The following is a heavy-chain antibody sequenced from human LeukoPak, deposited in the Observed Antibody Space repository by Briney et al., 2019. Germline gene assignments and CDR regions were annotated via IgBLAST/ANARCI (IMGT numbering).Heavy chain of an antibody. CDR2: ISGSGGST. CDR3: AKGSGYSYGYYYYGMDV. D-gene: IGHD5-18*01. CDR1: GFKSSISA. V-gene: IGHV3-23*01. Sequence: GGSLRLSCAAFGFKSSISAMSWVRQAPGKGLEWVSAISGSGGSTYYADSVKGRFTISRDNSKNTLYLQMNSLRAEDTAVYYCAKGSGYSYGYYYYGMDVWGQGTTVTVSS. J-gene: IGHJ6*02.